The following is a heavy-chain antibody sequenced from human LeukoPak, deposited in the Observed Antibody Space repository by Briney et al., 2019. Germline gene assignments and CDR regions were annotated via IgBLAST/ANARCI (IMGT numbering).Heavy chain of an antibody. D-gene: IGHD3-10*01. Sequence: SETLSLTCTVSGGSISSSSYYWGWIRQPPGKGLEWIGSIYYSGSTYYNPSLKSRVTISVDTSKNQFSLKLSSVTAADTAVYYCARAPAITMVRGVIISVSFGYADYWGQGTLVTVSS. V-gene: IGHV4-39*01. CDR3: ARAPAITMVRGVIISVSFGYADY. J-gene: IGHJ4*02. CDR1: GGSISSSSYY. CDR2: IYYSGST.